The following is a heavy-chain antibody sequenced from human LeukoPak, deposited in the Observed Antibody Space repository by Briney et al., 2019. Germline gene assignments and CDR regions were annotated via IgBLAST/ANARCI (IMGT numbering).Heavy chain of an antibody. D-gene: IGHD1-26*01. CDR1: GFTFSSYG. CDR3: TKEGAGAQYYFDY. Sequence: GGSLRLSCAASGFTFSSYGMSWVRQAPGKGLEWVSAISGSGGSTYYADSVKGRFTISRDNSKNTLYLQMNSLRAEDTAVYYCTKEGAGAQYYFDYWGQGTLVTVSS. CDR2: ISGSGGST. V-gene: IGHV3-23*01. J-gene: IGHJ4*02.